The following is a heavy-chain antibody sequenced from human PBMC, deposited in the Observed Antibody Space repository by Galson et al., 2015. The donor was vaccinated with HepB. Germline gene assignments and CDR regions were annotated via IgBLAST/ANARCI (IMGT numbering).Heavy chain of an antibody. V-gene: IGHV3-23*01. CDR3: AKDPYLYSALAGTMAGFDY. Sequence: SLRLSCAASGFTFSSYAMTWVRQAPGKGLEWVSAISSRGGTTFYADSVKGRFTISRDNSKNTLYLQMNSLRAEDAALYYCAKDPYLYSALAGTMAGFDYWGRGTLVTVSS. D-gene: IGHD6-19*01. CDR1: GFTFSSYA. CDR2: ISSRGGTT. J-gene: IGHJ4*02.